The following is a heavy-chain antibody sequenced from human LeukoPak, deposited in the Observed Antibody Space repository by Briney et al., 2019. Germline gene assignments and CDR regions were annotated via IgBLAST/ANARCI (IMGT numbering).Heavy chain of an antibody. J-gene: IGHJ5*02. Sequence: PSETLSFTCTVSGGSISSYYWSWIRQPPGKGLEWIGYIYYSGSTNYNPSLKSRVTISVDTSKNQFSLKLSSVTAADTAVYYCARSLDPWFDPWGQGTLVTVFS. CDR3: ARSLDPWFDP. CDR2: IYYSGST. CDR1: GGSISSYY. V-gene: IGHV4-59*01. D-gene: IGHD1-1*01.